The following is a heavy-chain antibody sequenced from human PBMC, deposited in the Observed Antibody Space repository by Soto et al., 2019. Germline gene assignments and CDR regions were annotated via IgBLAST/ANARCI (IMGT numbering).Heavy chain of an antibody. CDR3: ARGRLEWLLLGYGVDV. CDR2: INHSGIT. CDR1: GGSFSDYY. Sequence: SETLSLTCAVSGGSFSDYYGTWIRQSPGKGLEWIGEINHSGITYYNPSLKSRVTVSVDTSKNEFSLKLRSVTAADTAMYYCARGRLEWLLLGYGVDVWGQGTMVTVSS. V-gene: IGHV4-34*01. J-gene: IGHJ6*02. D-gene: IGHD3-3*01.